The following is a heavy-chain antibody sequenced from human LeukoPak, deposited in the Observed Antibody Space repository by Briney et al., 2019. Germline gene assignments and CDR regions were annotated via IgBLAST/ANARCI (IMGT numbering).Heavy chain of an antibody. V-gene: IGHV3-30-3*01. CDR1: GFTFSNYA. Sequence: GGSLRLSCAASGFTFSNYAMHWVRQAPGKGLEWVAVISYDGTNKYYADSVKGRFTISRDNSKNTLYLQMNSLRAEDTAVYYCAKRTVYDDILTGQPDYWGQGTLVSVSS. D-gene: IGHD3-9*01. J-gene: IGHJ4*02. CDR3: AKRTVYDDILTGQPDY. CDR2: ISYDGTNK.